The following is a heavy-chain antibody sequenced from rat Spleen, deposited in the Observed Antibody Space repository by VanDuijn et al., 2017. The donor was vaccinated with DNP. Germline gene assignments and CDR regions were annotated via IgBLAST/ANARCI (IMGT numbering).Heavy chain of an antibody. J-gene: IGHJ2*01. CDR1: GFIFSNYW. V-gene: IGHV5-31*01. CDR2: ITNSGDNI. CDR3: AGRPPPTRGPFDY. D-gene: IGHD1-4*01. Sequence: EVQLVESGGGPVQPGRSLKLSCVASGFIFSNYWMTWIRQAPGKGLEWVASITNSGDNIYYSDSVKGRFSISRDNAKSTLYLQMNSLRSEDTATYYCAGRPPPTRGPFDYWGQGVMVTVSS.